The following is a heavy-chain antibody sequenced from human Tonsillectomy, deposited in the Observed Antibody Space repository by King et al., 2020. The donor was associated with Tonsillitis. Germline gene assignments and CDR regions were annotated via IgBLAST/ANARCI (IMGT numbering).Heavy chain of an antibody. J-gene: IGHJ5*02. Sequence: QLQESGPGLVKPSETLSLTCTVSGGSISSYYWSWVRQPPGKGLEWIGYIYFTGSTNYNPSLRSRVTISVDTSKNQFSLKLNSVTAADTAVYYCVRGAQESSRLFWFDPWGQGTLVTVSS. CDR2: IYFTGST. CDR3: VRGAQESSRLFWFDP. V-gene: IGHV4-59*01. CDR1: GGSISSYY. D-gene: IGHD6-13*01.